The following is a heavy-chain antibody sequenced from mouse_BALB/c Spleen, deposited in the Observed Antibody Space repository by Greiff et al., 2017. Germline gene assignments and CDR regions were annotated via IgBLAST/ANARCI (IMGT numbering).Heavy chain of an antibody. CDR2: ISYSGST. J-gene: IGHJ4*01. CDR3: ARYYYGNSGAMDY. V-gene: IGHV3-2*02. Sequence: EVKLLESGPGLVKPSQSLSLTCTVTGYSITSDYAWNWIRQFPGNKLEWMGYISYSGSTSYNPSLKSRISITRDTSKNQFFLQLNSVTTEDTATYYCARYYYGNSGAMDYWGQGTSVTVSS. CDR1: GYSITSDYA. D-gene: IGHD2-1*01.